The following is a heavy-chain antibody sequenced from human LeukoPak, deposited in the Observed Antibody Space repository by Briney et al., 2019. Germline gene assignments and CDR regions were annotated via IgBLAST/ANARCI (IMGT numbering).Heavy chain of an antibody. D-gene: IGHD3-10*02. CDR3: AELGITMIGGV. CDR2: ISGSGGST. CDR1: GFTFSRYG. V-gene: IGHV3-23*01. Sequence: PGGSLRLSCAASGFTFSRYGMSWVRQAPGKGLEWVSAISGSGGSTYYADSVKGRFTISRDNSKNTLYLQLNSLRPEDTAVYYCAELGITMIGGVWGKGTTVTISS. J-gene: IGHJ6*04.